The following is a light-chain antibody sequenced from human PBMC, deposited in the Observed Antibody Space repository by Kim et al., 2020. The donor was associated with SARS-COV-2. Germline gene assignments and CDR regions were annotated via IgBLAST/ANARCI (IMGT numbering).Light chain of an antibody. CDR2: RAS. J-gene: IGKJ1*01. Sequence: DIQMTQSPSTLSASVGDRVTITCRASENINNWLAWYQQRPGKAPKVLIYRASNLESGVPSRFSGSVSGTEFTLTITSLQPDDFATYYCQQYNSYPWTFGQGTKVDIK. V-gene: IGKV1-5*03. CDR1: ENINNW. CDR3: QQYNSYPWT.